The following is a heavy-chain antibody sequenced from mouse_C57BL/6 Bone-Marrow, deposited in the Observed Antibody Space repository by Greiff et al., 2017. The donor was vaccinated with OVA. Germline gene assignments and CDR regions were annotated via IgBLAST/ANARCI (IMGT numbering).Heavy chain of an antibody. CDR2: IRRKSSNYAT. D-gene: IGHD2-3*01. CDR1: GFTFHTYA. J-gene: IGHJ4*01. Sequence: EVMLVESGGGLVQPKGSLKLSCAASGFTFHTYAMHWVRQAPGKGLEWVARIRRKSSNYATYYADSVKDRFTISRDDSQSMLYLQMNNLKTEDTAMYYCVREGTVLYYYAMDYWGQGTSVTVSS. CDR3: VREGTVLYYYAMDY. V-gene: IGHV10-3*01.